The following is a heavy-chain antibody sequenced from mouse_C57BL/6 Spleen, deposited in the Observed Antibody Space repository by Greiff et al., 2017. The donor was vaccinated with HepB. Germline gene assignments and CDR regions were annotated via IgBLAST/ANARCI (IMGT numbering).Heavy chain of an antibody. CDR1: GFSLTSYG. CDR2: IWRGGST. D-gene: IGHD3-3*01. V-gene: IGHV2-5*01. J-gene: IGHJ4*01. Sequence: VQLQESGPGLVQPSQSLSITCTVSGFSLTSYGVHWVRQSPGKGLEWLGVIWRGGSTDYNAAFMSRLSITKDNSKSQVFFKMNSLQADDTAIYYCAKNRGGSYAMDYWGQGTSVTVSS. CDR3: AKNRGGSYAMDY.